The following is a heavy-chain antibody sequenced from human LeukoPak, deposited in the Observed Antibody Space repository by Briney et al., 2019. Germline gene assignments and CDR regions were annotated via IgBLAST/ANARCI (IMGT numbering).Heavy chain of an antibody. V-gene: IGHV4-34*01. D-gene: IGHD3-10*01. Sequence: SETLSLTCAVYGGSFSGYYWSWIRQPPGKGLEWIGEINHSGSTNYNLSLKSRVTISVDTSKNQFSLKLSSVTAADTAVYYCAGYYGSGSFDYWGQGTLVTVSS. CDR1: GGSFSGYY. CDR2: INHSGST. CDR3: AGYYGSGSFDY. J-gene: IGHJ4*02.